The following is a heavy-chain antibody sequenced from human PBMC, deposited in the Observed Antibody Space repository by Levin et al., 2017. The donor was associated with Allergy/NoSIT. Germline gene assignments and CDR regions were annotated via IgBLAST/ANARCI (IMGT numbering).Heavy chain of an antibody. CDR3: AREYLNKTGMVADYYYYGMDV. J-gene: IGHJ6*02. V-gene: IGHV1-46*01. CDR1: GYTFTSYY. Sequence: ASVKVSCKASGYTFTSYYMHWVRQAPGQGLEWMGIINPSGGSTSYAQKFQGRVTMTRDTSTSTVYMELSSLRSEDTAVYYCAREYLNKTGMVADYYYYGMDVWGQGTTVTVSS. CDR2: INPSGGST. D-gene: IGHD1-26*01.